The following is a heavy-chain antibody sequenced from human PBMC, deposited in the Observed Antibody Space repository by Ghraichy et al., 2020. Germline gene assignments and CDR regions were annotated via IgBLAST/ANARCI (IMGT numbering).Heavy chain of an antibody. D-gene: IGHD6-19*01. CDR2: ISWDGGST. Sequence: GGSLRLSCAASGFTFDDYTMHWVRQAPGKGLEWVSLISWDGGSTYYADSVKGRFTISRDNSKNSLYLQMNSLRTEDTALYYCAKGEEQWLVRGGWFDPWGQGTLVTVSS. CDR1: GFTFDDYT. CDR3: AKGEEQWLVRGGWFDP. J-gene: IGHJ5*02. V-gene: IGHV3-43*01.